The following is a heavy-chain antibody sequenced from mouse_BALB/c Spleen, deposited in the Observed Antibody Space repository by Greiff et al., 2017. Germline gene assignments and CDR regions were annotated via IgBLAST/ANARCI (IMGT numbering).Heavy chain of an antibody. J-gene: IGHJ4*01. CDR3: ARESITTVDYYAMDY. CDR2: ISYDGSN. D-gene: IGHD1-1*01. V-gene: IGHV3-6*02. CDR1: GYSITSGYY. Sequence: EVKLQESGPGLVKPSQSLSLTCSVTGYSITSGYYWNWIRQFPGNKLEWMGYISYDGSNNYNPSLKNRISITRDTSKNQFFLKLNSVTTEDTATYYCARESITTVDYYAMDYWGQGTSVTVSS.